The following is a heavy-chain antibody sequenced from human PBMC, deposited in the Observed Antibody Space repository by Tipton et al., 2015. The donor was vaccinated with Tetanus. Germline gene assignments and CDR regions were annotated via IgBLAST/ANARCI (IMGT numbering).Heavy chain of an antibody. V-gene: IGHV4-30-4*08. J-gene: IGHJ4*02. CDR2: IYYSGST. Sequence: TLSLTCAVDGGSFSGYYWSWIRQPQGKGLEWIGYIYYSGSTYYNPSLKSRVTISIDTSKNQFSLRLSSVTAADTAVYYCSSSPGNHYLAFFDYWGRGTLVTVSS. D-gene: IGHD2/OR15-2a*01. CDR3: SSSPGNHYLAFFDY. CDR1: GGSFSGYY.